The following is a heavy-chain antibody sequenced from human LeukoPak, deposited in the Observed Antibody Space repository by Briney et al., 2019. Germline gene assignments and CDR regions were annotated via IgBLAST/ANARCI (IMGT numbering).Heavy chain of an antibody. J-gene: IGHJ4*02. CDR3: ARTFVSADGYKVGYFDN. CDR1: GFTFSNAW. D-gene: IGHD5-24*01. Sequence: PGGSLRLSCAASGFTFSNAWMSWVRQAPGKGLEWVGRIKSKTDGGTTDYAAPVKGRFTISRDDSKNTLYLQMNSLTAEDTAAYYCARTFVSADGYKVGYFDNWGQGTLVTVSS. V-gene: IGHV3-15*05. CDR2: IKSKTDGGTT.